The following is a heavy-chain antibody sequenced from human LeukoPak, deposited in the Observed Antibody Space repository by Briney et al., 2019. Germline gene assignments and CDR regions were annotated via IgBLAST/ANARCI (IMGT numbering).Heavy chain of an antibody. V-gene: IGHV1-2*02. D-gene: IGHD3-22*01. CDR2: INPNSGGT. J-gene: IGHJ4*02. CDR1: GYIFTGYY. CDR3: AREDYYDSSGHDY. Sequence: GASVKVSCKASGYIFTGYYMHWVRQAPGQGLEWMGWINPNSGGTNYAQKFQGRVTMTRDTSISTAYMELSRLRSDDTAVYYCAREDYYDSSGHDYWGQGTLVTVSS.